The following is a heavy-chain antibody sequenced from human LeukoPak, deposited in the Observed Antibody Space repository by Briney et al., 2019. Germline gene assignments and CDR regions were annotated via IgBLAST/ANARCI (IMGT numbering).Heavy chain of an antibody. CDR1: GYTFSNYG. CDR2: ISAYNGNT. D-gene: IGHD1-14*01. Sequence: GASLKVSCKASGYTFSNYGISWVRQGPGQGLEWMGWISAYNGNTNYAQKLQDRVTMSTDTSTSTAYIELRTLRFDDTAVYYCARERPTTGSDYWGQGTLVTVSS. CDR3: ARERPTTGSDY. J-gene: IGHJ4*02. V-gene: IGHV1-18*01.